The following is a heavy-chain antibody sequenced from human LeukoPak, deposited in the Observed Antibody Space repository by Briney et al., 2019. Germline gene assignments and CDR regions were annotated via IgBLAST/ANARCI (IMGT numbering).Heavy chain of an antibody. V-gene: IGHV3-23*01. J-gene: IGHJ4*02. CDR2: ISGSGGST. Sequence: GGSLRLSCAASGFTFSSYAMSWVRQAPGKGLEWVSGISGSGGSTYYADSVKGRFTISRDNSKNTLYLQMNSLRAEDTAVYYCAKDGRITMVRGGSFDCWGQGTLVTVSS. D-gene: IGHD3-10*01. CDR3: AKDGRITMVRGGSFDC. CDR1: GFTFSSYA.